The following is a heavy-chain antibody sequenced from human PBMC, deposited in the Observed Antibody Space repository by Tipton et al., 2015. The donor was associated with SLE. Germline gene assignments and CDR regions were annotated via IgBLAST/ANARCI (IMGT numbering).Heavy chain of an antibody. D-gene: IGHD5-18*01. J-gene: IGHJ4*02. V-gene: IGHV4-39*07. CDR2: IYYSGST. CDR3: AREYSYGAVDY. Sequence: TLSLTCTVSGGSISSSSYYWGWIRQPPGKGLEWIGSIYYSGSTYYNPSLKSRVTIAVDTSKNRFSLKLSSVTAADTAVYYCAREYSYGAVDYRGQGTLVTVAS. CDR1: GGSISSSSYY.